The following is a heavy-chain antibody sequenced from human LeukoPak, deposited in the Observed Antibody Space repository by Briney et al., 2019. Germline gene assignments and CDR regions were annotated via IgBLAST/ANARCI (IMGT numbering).Heavy chain of an antibody. D-gene: IGHD4-11*01. CDR1: GFTFSSYS. V-gene: IGHV3-48*04. CDR2: ISTTGSAI. CDR3: ARDNYNNYCYYYYMDV. Sequence: GGSLRLSCAASGFTFSSYSMNWVRQAPGTGLEWVSYISTTGSAIYYADSVKGRFTISRDNARNSLYLQMNSLRAEDTAVYYCARDNYNNYCYYYYMDVWGKGITVTVSS. J-gene: IGHJ6*03.